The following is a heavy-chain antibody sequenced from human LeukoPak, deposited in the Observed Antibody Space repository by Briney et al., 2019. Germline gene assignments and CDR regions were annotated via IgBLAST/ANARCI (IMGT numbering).Heavy chain of an antibody. V-gene: IGHV1-46*01. CDR2: ISPSGGST. CDR3: ARDNSVRDEAWWFNP. CDR1: GYTFTSNY. D-gene: IGHD5-24*01. Sequence: VASVTVSCKACGYTFTSNYMHWVRQAPGQGPEGMGVISPSGGSTTYAHKFQGRVTLTRDMSTSTDYLELSSLRSEDTAVYYCARDNSVRDEAWWFNPWGQGTLVTVSS. J-gene: IGHJ5*02.